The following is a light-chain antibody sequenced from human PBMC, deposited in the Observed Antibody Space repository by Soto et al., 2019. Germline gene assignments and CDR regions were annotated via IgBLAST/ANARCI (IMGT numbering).Light chain of an antibody. J-gene: IGKJ4*01. V-gene: IGKV1-5*01. Sequence: DIQMTQSPSTLSASVGDRVTITCRASQSISKWVGWYKQKRGRAPKLLIFDASSLDSGVPSRFSGSGSETEFTLTISGLQSEDFALYYCQQYNNWPPLTFGGGTKVEIK. CDR3: QQYNNWPPLT. CDR2: DAS. CDR1: QSISKW.